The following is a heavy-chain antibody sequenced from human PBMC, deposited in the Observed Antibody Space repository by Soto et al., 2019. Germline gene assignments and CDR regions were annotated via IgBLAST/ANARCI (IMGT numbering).Heavy chain of an antibody. CDR2: ISSGGKTI. J-gene: IGHJ4*02. Sequence: GGSLRLSCAASGFTFSNYEMSWVRQAPGKGLEWVSYISSGGKTIYYADSVKGRFTISRDNAKNSLYLQMNSLRAEDTAVYYCKRDKEKYSGYDLGIDYWGQGTLVTVSS. CDR1: GFTFSNYE. V-gene: IGHV3-48*03. D-gene: IGHD5-12*01. CDR3: KRDKEKYSGYDLGIDY.